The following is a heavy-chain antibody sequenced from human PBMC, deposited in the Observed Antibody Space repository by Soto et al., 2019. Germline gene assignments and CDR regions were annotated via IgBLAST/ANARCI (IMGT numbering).Heavy chain of an antibody. J-gene: IGHJ4*02. CDR3: ARAARYGDYNFDY. CDR1: GGSISSGGYS. V-gene: IGHV4-30-2*01. CDR2: IYLSGST. Sequence: QLQLQESGSGLVKPSQTLSLTCAVSGGSISSGGYSWSWIRQPPGKGLEWIGYIYLSGSTYYNPSLKSRVTISVDRSKNQFSRKLSSVTAADTAVYYCARAARYGDYNFDYWGQGTLVTVSS. D-gene: IGHD4-17*01.